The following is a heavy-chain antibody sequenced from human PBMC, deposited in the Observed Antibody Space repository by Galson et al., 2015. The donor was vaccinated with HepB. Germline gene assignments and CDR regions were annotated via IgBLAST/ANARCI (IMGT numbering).Heavy chain of an antibody. CDR1: GFTFSSYA. D-gene: IGHD2-8*01. Sequence: SLRLSCAASGFTFSSYAMSWVRQAPGKGLEWVSAISGSGGSTYYADSVKGRFTISRDNSKNTLYLQMNSLRAEDTAVYYCAKDIVLMVYAMLLDYWGQGTLVTVSS. J-gene: IGHJ4*02. CDR2: ISGSGGST. CDR3: AKDIVLMVYAMLLDY. V-gene: IGHV3-23*01.